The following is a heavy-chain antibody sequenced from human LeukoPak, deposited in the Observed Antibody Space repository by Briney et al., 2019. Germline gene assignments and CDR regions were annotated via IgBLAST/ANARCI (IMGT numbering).Heavy chain of an antibody. J-gene: IGHJ4*02. CDR1: GGSFSGYY. Sequence: SETLSLTCAVYGGSFSGYYWSWIRQPPGKGLEWIGYIYYSGSTNYNPSLKSRVTISVDTSKNQFSLKLSSVTAADTAVYYCARDLYGGNPWPFGYWGQGTLVTVSS. CDR2: IYYSGST. V-gene: IGHV4-59*08. D-gene: IGHD4-17*01. CDR3: ARDLYGGNPWPFGY.